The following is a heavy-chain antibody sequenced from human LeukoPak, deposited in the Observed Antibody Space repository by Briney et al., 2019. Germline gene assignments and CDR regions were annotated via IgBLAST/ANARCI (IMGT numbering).Heavy chain of an antibody. Sequence: GGSLRLSCAGSGFTFSSHEMNWVRQAPGKGLEWVSYISNSGDTIYYADSVKGRFTISRDNAKNSLYLQMNSLRAEDTAIYYCARGWFDYWGQGTLVTVSS. J-gene: IGHJ4*02. V-gene: IGHV3-48*03. CDR2: ISNSGDTI. CDR1: GFTFSSHE. CDR3: ARGWFDY.